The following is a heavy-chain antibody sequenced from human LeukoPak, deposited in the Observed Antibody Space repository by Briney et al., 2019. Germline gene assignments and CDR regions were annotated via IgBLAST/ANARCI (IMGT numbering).Heavy chain of an antibody. V-gene: IGHV1-24*01. CDR3: ARDDYGDLSPSVY. CDR2: FDPEDGET. J-gene: IGHJ4*02. Sequence: ASLKVSCKVSGYTLTELSMHWVRQAPGKGLEWMGGFDPEDGETIYAQKFQGRVTMAEDTSTDTAYMELRSLRSDDTAVYYCARDDYGDLSPSVYWGQGTLVTVSS. CDR1: GYTLTELS. D-gene: IGHD4-17*01.